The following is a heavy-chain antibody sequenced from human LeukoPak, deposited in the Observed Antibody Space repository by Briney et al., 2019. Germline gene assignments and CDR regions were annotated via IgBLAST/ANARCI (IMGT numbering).Heavy chain of an antibody. J-gene: IGHJ4*02. V-gene: IGHV3-7*01. CDR1: GFTFSSYW. Sequence: PGGSLRLSCAASGFTFSSYWMSWVRQAPREGLEWVANIKQDGSEKYYVDSVKGRFTISRDNAKNSLYLQMNSLRAEDTAVYYCARHNAGYSSSWPLDYWGQGTLVTVSS. CDR2: IKQDGSEK. CDR3: ARHNAGYSSSWPLDY. D-gene: IGHD6-13*01.